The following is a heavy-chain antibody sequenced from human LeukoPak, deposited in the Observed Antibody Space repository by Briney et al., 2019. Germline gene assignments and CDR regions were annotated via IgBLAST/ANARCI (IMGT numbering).Heavy chain of an antibody. V-gene: IGHV4-61*01. Sequence: SETLSLTCTVSGDSVSSGSDYWSWIRQTPGEGLEWIGFIHDSGTTYYSPSFNSRVTISVDTSKNLFSLKLTSVTAADTAVYYCARNRGTWGQGTLVTVSS. CDR2: IHDSGTT. D-gene: IGHD3-10*01. CDR3: ARNRGT. J-gene: IGHJ5*02. CDR1: GDSVSSGSDY.